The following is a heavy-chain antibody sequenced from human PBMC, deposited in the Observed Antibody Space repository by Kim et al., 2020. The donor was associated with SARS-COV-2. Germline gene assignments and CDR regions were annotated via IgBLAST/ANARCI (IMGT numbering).Heavy chain of an antibody. CDR1: GFTFSSYA. V-gene: IGHV3-23*01. D-gene: IGHD5-18*01. CDR3: AKGQLWLRGVYYYYYGMDV. CDR2: IIFIFVIT. J-gene: IGHJ6*02. Sequence: WWSLRLSCAASGFTFSSYAMSWVLQSPGKGLDWFSAIIFIFVITYYAYSVKGRFTISRDNSKNTLYLQMNSLRAEDTAVYYCAKGQLWLRGVYYYYYGMDVWGQGTTVTVSS.